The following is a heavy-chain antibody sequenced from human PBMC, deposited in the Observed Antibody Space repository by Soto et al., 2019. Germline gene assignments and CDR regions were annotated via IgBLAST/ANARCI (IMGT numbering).Heavy chain of an antibody. J-gene: IGHJ3*02. D-gene: IGHD2-2*01. Sequence: EVQLVESGGGLVKPGGSLRLSCAASGFTFSSYSMNWVRQAPGKGLEWVSSISSSSSYIYYADSVKGRFTISRDNAKSSLYLQMNSLRAEDTAVYYCARDGDIVVVPAATYHDAFDIWGQGTMVTVSS. V-gene: IGHV3-21*01. CDR1: GFTFSSYS. CDR3: ARDGDIVVVPAATYHDAFDI. CDR2: ISSSSSYI.